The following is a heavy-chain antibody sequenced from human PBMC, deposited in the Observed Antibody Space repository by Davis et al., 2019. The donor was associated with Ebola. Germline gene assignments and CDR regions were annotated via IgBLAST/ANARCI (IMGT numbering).Heavy chain of an antibody. Sequence: GESLKISCAASGFTFSSYAMHWVRQAPGKGLEWVAYVSHVYTTTYNGDSLKGRFTISRDNAKNSLYLQMNSLRAEDTAVYYCARGWWELDPFDYWGQGTLVTVSS. CDR1: GFTFSSYA. D-gene: IGHD1-26*01. V-gene: IGHV3-48*04. CDR2: VSHVYTTT. J-gene: IGHJ4*02. CDR3: ARGWWELDPFDY.